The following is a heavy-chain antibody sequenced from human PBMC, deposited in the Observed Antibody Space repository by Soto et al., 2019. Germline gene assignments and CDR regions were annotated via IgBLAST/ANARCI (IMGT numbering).Heavy chain of an antibody. Sequence: QITLKESGPTLVKPTQTLTLTCTFSGFSLSTRGVGVGWIRQPPGKALEWPALIYWDDDKRYSPSLRSRLTITKDTSKNQVVLTLTNMDPVDTATYYCAHIGISTWFTYWGQGTLVTVSS. CDR1: GFSLSTRGVG. D-gene: IGHD3-10*01. V-gene: IGHV2-5*02. CDR3: AHIGISTWFTY. CDR2: IYWDDDK. J-gene: IGHJ4*02.